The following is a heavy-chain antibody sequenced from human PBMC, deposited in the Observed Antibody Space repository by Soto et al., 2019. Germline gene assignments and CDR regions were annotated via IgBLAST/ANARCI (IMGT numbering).Heavy chain of an antibody. J-gene: IGHJ3*02. Sequence: QVQLQESGPGLVKPSETLSLTCTVSGGSISSYYWSWIRQPPGKGLEWIGYIYYSGSTNYNPSLKSRVTISVATSKNQFSLKLSSVTAADTAVYYCAREFFAYSSGWDAFDIWGQGTMVTVSS. CDR2: IYYSGST. CDR1: GGSISSYY. V-gene: IGHV4-59*01. CDR3: AREFFAYSSGWDAFDI. D-gene: IGHD6-19*01.